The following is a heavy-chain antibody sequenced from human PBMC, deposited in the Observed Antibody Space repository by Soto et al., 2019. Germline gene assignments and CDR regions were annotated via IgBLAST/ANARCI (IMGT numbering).Heavy chain of an antibody. J-gene: IGHJ4*02. CDR3: ARADWGTTVTTTPTFDY. D-gene: IGHD4-17*01. Sequence: EVQLVESGGGLVQPGGSLRLSCAASGFTFSSYWMSWVRQAPGKGLEWVANIKQDGSEKYYVDSVKGRFTISRDNAKNSLYLQMNSLRAEDTAVYYCARADWGTTVTTTPTFDYWGQGTLVTVSS. V-gene: IGHV3-7*01. CDR2: IKQDGSEK. CDR1: GFTFSSYW.